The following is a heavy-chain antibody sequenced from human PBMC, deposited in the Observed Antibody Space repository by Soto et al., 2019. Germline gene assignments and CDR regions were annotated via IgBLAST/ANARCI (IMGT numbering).Heavy chain of an antibody. V-gene: IGHV5-51*01. J-gene: IGHJ4*02. D-gene: IGHD6-19*01. Sequence: PGESLTISCKGSGYSFTNYWIGWVRQMPGKGLECLGVIYPGDSDTRYSPSFQGQVTISVDKSISTAYLQWSSLKASDTAIYYCAKGSGWYFDYWGQGTLVTVSS. CDR2: IYPGDSDT. CDR1: GYSFTNYW. CDR3: AKGSGWYFDY.